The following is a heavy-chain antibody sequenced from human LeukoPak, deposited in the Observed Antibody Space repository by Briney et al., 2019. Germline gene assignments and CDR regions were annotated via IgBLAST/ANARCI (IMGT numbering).Heavy chain of an antibody. Sequence: VGSLRLSCAVSGFSFKNYAMNWVRPAPGKGLEWVSTVTGTGGNQYHAHSVQGRFTISRNNSKNMLYLKMHSLGAEDTAVYYCAKDKIARVGDQFFSPASHYHYGMDVWGKGATVTVSS. D-gene: IGHD3-10*01. J-gene: IGHJ6*04. CDR1: GFSFKNYA. V-gene: IGHV3-23*01. CDR2: VTGTGGNQ. CDR3: AKDKIARVGDQFFSPASHYHYGMDV.